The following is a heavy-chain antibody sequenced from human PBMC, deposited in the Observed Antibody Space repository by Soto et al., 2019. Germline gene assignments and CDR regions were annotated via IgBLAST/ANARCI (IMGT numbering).Heavy chain of an antibody. CDR1: GFTFSSYA. CDR2: ISGSGDST. Sequence: EVLLLESGGGLVQPGGSLRLSGAASGFTFSSYAMSWVRQAPGNGLEWVSGISGSGDSTYYADSVKGRFTISSDNSKSTLYLQMNSLRADDTAVYYCAKSAGGYCITTTSAGNFGYFDLLGRGPLVTVSS. CDR3: AKSAGGYCITTTSAGNFGYFDL. V-gene: IGHV3-23*01. J-gene: IGHJ2*01. D-gene: IGHD2-2*01.